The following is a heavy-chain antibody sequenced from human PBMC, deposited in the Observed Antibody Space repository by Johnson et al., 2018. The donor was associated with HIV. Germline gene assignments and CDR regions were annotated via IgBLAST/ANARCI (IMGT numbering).Heavy chain of an antibody. Sequence: QVQLVESGGGVVQPGRSLRLSCAASGFTVSSNYMTWVRQAPGKGLDYVSGISTNGGSTYYADSVKGRFTISRDNSKNTLYLQMNSLRVEDTAVYYCAKELAADGVDAFDIWGQGTMVTVSS. V-gene: IGHV3-64*04. CDR3: AKELAADGVDAFDI. D-gene: IGHD6-13*01. J-gene: IGHJ3*02. CDR2: ISTNGGST. CDR1: GFTVSSNY.